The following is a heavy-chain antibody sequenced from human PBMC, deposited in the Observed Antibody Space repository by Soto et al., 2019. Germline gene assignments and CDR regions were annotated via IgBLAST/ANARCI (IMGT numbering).Heavy chain of an antibody. CDR2: IYYSGST. CDR3: ASVLSNQNFDY. J-gene: IGHJ4*02. D-gene: IGHD4-4*01. V-gene: IGHV4-39*01. CDR1: GGSISSSSYY. Sequence: SETLSLTCTVSGGSISSSSYYWGWIRQPPGKGLEWIGSIYYSGSTYYNPSLKSRVTISVDTSKNQFSLKLSSVTAADTAVYYCASVLSNQNFDYWGQGTLVTVSS.